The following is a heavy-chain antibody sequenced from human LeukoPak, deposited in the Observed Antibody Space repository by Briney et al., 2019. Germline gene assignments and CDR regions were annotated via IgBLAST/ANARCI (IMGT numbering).Heavy chain of an antibody. J-gene: IGHJ3*02. CDR1: GYTFTGYY. Sequence: ASVTVSFKASGYTFTGYYMHWVRQAPGQGLEWMGWIHPNSGGTNYAQKFQGRVTMTRDTSISTAYMDLSRLRSDDTAVYYCATPYYYDSRDDAFDIWGQGTMVTVSS. CDR2: IHPNSGGT. CDR3: ATPYYYDSRDDAFDI. V-gene: IGHV1-2*02. D-gene: IGHD3-22*01.